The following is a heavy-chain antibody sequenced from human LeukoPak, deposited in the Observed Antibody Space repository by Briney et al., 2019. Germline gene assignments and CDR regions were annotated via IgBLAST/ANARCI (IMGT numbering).Heavy chain of an antibody. Sequence: GGSLRLSCAASGFTFSSYSMSWVRQAPGKGLEWVSYIGGSPTTIFYADSVKGRFTISRDNAKNSLYLQMNSLRAEDTAVYYCARDHIAVAGPFDPWGQGTLVTASS. CDR1: GFTFSSYS. CDR3: ARDHIAVAGPFDP. CDR2: IGGSPTTI. J-gene: IGHJ5*02. D-gene: IGHD6-19*01. V-gene: IGHV3-48*01.